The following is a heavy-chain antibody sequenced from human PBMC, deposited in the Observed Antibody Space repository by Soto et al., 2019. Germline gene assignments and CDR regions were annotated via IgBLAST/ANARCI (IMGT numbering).Heavy chain of an antibody. J-gene: IGHJ5*02. CDR3: ACNGGSGSWDWFDP. Sequence: QVQLVQSGAEVKKPVASVKVSCKASGYTFTSSGISWVRQAPGQGLEWMGWISAYNGNTNYAQKLQGRVSMTTDTSTSTAYMELRSLRSDDTAVYYCACNGGSGSWDWFDPWRQGTLVTVSS. CDR2: ISAYNGNT. D-gene: IGHD3-10*01. CDR1: GYTFTSSG. V-gene: IGHV1-18*01.